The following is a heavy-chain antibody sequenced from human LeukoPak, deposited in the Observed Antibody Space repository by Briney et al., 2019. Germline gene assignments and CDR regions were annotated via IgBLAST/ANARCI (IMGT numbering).Heavy chain of an antibody. Sequence: GGSLRLSCAASGFTVSSNYMSWVRQAPGKGLEWVSVIYSGGSTYYTDSVKGRFTISRDNSKNTLYLQMNSLRAEDTAVYYCARDLGTVTTGYYYYGMDVWGQGTTVTVSS. D-gene: IGHD4-17*01. J-gene: IGHJ6*02. V-gene: IGHV3-66*01. CDR1: GFTVSSNY. CDR2: IYSGGST. CDR3: ARDLGTVTTGYYYYGMDV.